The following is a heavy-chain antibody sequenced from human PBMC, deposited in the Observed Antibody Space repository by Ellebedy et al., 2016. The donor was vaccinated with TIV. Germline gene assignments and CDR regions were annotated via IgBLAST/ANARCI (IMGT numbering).Heavy chain of an antibody. V-gene: IGHV3-43*02. J-gene: IGHJ6*02. D-gene: IGHD3-3*01. Sequence: GESLKISCAASGFTFSSYAMSWVRQAPGKGLEWVSLISWDGGSTYYADSVKGRFTISRDNSKNSLYLQMNSLRTEDTALYYCAKDRSITISGGGMDVWGQGTTVTVSS. CDR1: GFTFSSYA. CDR2: ISWDGGST. CDR3: AKDRSITISGGGMDV.